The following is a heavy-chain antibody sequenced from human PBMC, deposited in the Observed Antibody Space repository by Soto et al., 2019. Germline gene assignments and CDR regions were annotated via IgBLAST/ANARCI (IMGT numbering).Heavy chain of an antibody. D-gene: IGHD3-3*01. CDR2: IYYSGST. J-gene: IGHJ6*02. V-gene: IGHV4-59*01. Sequence: PSETLSLTCTVSGGSISSYYWSWIRQPPGKGLEWIGYIYYSGSTNYNPSLKSRVTISVDTSKNQFSLKLSSVTAADTAVYYCARAYFWSGYLGMDVWGQGTTVTVSS. CDR1: GGSISSYY. CDR3: ARAYFWSGYLGMDV.